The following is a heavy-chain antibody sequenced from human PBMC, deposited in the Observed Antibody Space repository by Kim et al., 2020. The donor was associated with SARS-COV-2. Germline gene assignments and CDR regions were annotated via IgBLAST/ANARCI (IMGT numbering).Heavy chain of an antibody. D-gene: IGHD6-13*01. Sequence: YNPSLKSRVTISVDKSKNQFSLKLSSVTAADTAVYYCARLYSSSWSPIDYWGQGTLVTVSS. J-gene: IGHJ4*02. V-gene: IGHV4-4*02. CDR3: ARLYSSSWSPIDY.